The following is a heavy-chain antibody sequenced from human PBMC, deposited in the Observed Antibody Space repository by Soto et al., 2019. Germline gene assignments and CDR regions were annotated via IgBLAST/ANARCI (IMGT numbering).Heavy chain of an antibody. CDR3: ARRVGATPPRD. Sequence: QVQLQVSGPGLVKPSETLSLTCTVSGTSVSSNSNYWSWVRQPPGKGLEWIGYIYYDGTTNYNPSLKNRVTISLDTSKNQFSLKVTSVTAVDAAVYYCARRVGATPPRDWGQGTLVTVSS. J-gene: IGHJ4*02. CDR2: IYYDGTT. D-gene: IGHD1-26*01. CDR1: GTSVSSNSNY. V-gene: IGHV4-61*01.